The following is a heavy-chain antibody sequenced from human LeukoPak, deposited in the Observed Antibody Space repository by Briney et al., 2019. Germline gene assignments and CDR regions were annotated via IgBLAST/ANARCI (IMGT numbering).Heavy chain of an antibody. V-gene: IGHV3-48*03. J-gene: IGHJ4*02. CDR1: GFTFSSYE. D-gene: IGHD5-24*01. CDR2: ISSSGSTI. CDR3: AKDDAWLQFND. Sequence: GGSLRLSCAASGFTFSSYEMNWVRQAPGKGLEWVSYISSSGSTIYYADSVKGRFTISRDNSKNTVYLHMSSLRAGDTAVYFCAKDDAWLQFNDWGQGTLVTVSS.